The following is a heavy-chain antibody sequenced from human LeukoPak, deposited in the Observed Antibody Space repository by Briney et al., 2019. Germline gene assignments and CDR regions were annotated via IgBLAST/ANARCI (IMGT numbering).Heavy chain of an antibody. D-gene: IGHD2-2*01. Sequence: PSETLSLTCAVSGVSFGRYSWTWLRQSPRKGLECIGEINFSEYTKNNPSLKSRVTMSVDTSKNQFYLKLASVTAAATAIYVCARVGSTTAKSDHWGQGTLVTVSS. CDR1: GVSFGRYS. CDR3: ARVGSTTAKSDH. V-gene: IGHV4-34*01. CDR2: INFSEYT. J-gene: IGHJ4*02.